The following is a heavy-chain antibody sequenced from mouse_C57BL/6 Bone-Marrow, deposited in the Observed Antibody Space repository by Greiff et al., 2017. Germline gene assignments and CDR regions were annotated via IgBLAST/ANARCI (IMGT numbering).Heavy chain of an antibody. CDR2: IRLKSDNYAT. CDR3: TVWDDYDLYAMDY. D-gene: IGHD2-4*01. J-gene: IGHJ4*01. CDR1: GFTFSNYW. Sequence: DVQLQESGGGLVQPGGSMKLSCVASGFTFSNYWMNWVRQSPEKGLEWVAQIRLKSDNYATHYAESVKGRFTISRDDSKSSVYLQMNNLRAEDTGIYYCTVWDDYDLYAMDYWGQGTSVTVSS. V-gene: IGHV6-3*01.